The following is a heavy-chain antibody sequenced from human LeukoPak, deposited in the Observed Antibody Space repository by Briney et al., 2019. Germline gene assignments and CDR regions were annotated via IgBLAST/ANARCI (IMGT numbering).Heavy chain of an antibody. Sequence: SETLCLTCAVYGGSFSGYYWSWIRQPPGKGLEWIGEINHSGSTNYNPSLKSRVTISVDTSKNQFSLKLSSVTAADTAVYYCARWAIVGATSAFDYWGQGTLVTVSS. V-gene: IGHV4-34*01. D-gene: IGHD1-26*01. CDR3: ARWAIVGATSAFDY. CDR2: INHSGST. CDR1: GGSFSGYY. J-gene: IGHJ4*02.